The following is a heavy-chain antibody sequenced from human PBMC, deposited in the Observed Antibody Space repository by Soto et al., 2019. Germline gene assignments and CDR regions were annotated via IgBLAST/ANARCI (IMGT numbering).Heavy chain of an antibody. CDR2: ISYDGNNK. D-gene: IGHD1-1*01. CDR1: GFTFSTYG. Sequence: HPGGSLRLSCAASGFTFSTYGMHWVRQAPGKGLEWVAFISYDGNNKYYADSVKGRFTISRDSSENTLYLQMNSLRAEGTAVYYCAKSVYNWNDGFFDYWGQGTLVTVSS. CDR3: AKSVYNWNDGFFDY. V-gene: IGHV3-30*18. J-gene: IGHJ4*02.